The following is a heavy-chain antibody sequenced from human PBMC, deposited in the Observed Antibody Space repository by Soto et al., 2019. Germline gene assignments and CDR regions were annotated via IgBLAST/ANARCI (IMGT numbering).Heavy chain of an antibody. J-gene: IGHJ6*02. D-gene: IGHD3-10*01. CDR1: GYTFTSYG. V-gene: IGHV1-18*01. CDR3: ARDRLMYYYRGYYYYYGMDA. Sequence: ASVKVSCKASGYTFTSYGISWVRQAPGQGLEWMGWISAYNGNTNYAQKLQGRVTMTTDTSTSTAYMELRSLRSDDTAVYYCARDRLMYYYRGYYYYYGMDAWGQGTTVTVSS. CDR2: ISAYNGNT.